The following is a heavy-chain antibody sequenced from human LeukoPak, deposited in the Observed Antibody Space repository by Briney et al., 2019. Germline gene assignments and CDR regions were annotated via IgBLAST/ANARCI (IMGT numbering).Heavy chain of an antibody. V-gene: IGHV3-21*01. CDR1: GFTFSSYS. D-gene: IGHD3-22*01. J-gene: IGHJ3*02. CDR3: ASLVVVMARGAFDI. Sequence: GGSLRLSCAASGFTFSSYSMNWVRQAPGKGLEWVSSISSSSYIYYADSVKGRFTISRDNAKNSLYLQMNSLRAEDTAVYYCASLVVVMARGAFDIWGQGTMVTVSS. CDR2: ISSSSYI.